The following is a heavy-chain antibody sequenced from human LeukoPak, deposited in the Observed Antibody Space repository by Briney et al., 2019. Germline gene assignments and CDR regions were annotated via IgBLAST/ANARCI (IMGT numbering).Heavy chain of an antibody. V-gene: IGHV3-11*01. CDR1: GFTFSDYY. CDR2: ISSSGSTI. Sequence: PGGSLRLSCAASGFTFSDYYMSWIRQAPGKGLEWVSYISSSGSTIYYADSAKGRFTISRDSAKNSLYLQMNSLRAADTAVYYCARGWFRAATDAFDIWGQGTMVTVSS. J-gene: IGHJ3*02. D-gene: IGHD3-10*01. CDR3: ARGWFRAATDAFDI.